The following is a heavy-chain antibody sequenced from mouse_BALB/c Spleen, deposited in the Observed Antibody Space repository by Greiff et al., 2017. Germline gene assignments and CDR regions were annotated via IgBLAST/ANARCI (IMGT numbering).Heavy chain of an antibody. V-gene: IGHV14-4*02. CDR3: NALIYYDYEREGAWFAY. D-gene: IGHD2-4*01. J-gene: IGHJ3*01. CDR2: IDPENGDT. CDR1: GFNIKDYY. Sequence: EVQLQQSGAELVRPGASVKLSCTASGFNIKDYYMHWVKQRPEQGLEWIGWIDPENGDTEYAPKFQGKATMTADTSPNTAYLQLSSLTSEDTAVYYCNALIYYDYEREGAWFAYWGQGTLVTVSA.